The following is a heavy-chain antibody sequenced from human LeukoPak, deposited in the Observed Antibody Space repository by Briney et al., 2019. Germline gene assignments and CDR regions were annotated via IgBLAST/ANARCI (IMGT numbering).Heavy chain of an antibody. V-gene: IGHV1-2*02. CDR2: INPNSGGT. CDR3: AREREDIVVVPAATFDY. J-gene: IGHJ4*02. D-gene: IGHD2-2*01. Sequence: GPVKVSCKASGGTFSSYAISWVRQAPGQGLEWMGWINPNSGGTNYAQRFQGRVTMTRDTSISTAYMELSRLRSDDTAVYYCAREREDIVVVPAATFDYWGQGTLVTVSS. CDR1: GGTFSSYA.